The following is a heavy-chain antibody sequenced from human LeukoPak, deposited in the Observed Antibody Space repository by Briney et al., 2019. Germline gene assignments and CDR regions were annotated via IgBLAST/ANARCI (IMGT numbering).Heavy chain of an antibody. Sequence: SETLSLTCTVSGGSISSSSYYWGWIRQPPGKGLEWIGSIYYSGSTYYNPSLKSRVTISVDTSKNQFSLKLSSVTAADTAVYYCARHMYSGTQKRYFDYWGQGTLVTVSS. V-gene: IGHV4-39*01. D-gene: IGHD1-26*01. CDR2: IYYSGST. CDR1: GGSISSSSYY. CDR3: ARHMYSGTQKRYFDY. J-gene: IGHJ4*02.